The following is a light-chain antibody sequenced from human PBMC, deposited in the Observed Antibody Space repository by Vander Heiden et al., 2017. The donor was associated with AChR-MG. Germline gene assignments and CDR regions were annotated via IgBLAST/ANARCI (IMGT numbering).Light chain of an antibody. V-gene: IGKV1-39*01. Sequence: DIQMTQSLSSLSASVGDRVTITSRARQSTSSYLNGYQQKPGKATKLLIYASSRLQSGVPSRFIGSGSATDFTLTISSLQPEDFASYYCQQSYSTVFTFGPGTKVDIK. J-gene: IGKJ3*01. CDR2: ASS. CDR3: QQSYSTVFT. CDR1: QSTSSY.